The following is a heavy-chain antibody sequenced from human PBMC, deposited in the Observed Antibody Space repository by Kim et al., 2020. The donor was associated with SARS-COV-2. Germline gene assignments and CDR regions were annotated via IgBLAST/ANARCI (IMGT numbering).Heavy chain of an antibody. D-gene: IGHD6-6*01. Sequence: SETLSLTCTVSGGSISSYHWSWIRQPPGKGLEWIGYIYYSGSTNYNPSLKSRVTISVDTSKNQFSLKLSSVTAADTAVYYCAREGPMGSSPPSIYGMDVWGQGTTVTVSS. CDR3: AREGPMGSSPPSIYGMDV. CDR2: IYYSGST. V-gene: IGHV4-59*13. J-gene: IGHJ6*02. CDR1: GGSISSYH.